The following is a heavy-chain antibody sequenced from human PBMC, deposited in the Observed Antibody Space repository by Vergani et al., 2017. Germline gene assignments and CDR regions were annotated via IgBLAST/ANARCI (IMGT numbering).Heavy chain of an antibody. D-gene: IGHD4-17*01. CDR1: GYTFTNYV. CDR3: ATNGGDYDFDY. CDR2: ISAYNGYT. J-gene: IGHJ4*02. V-gene: IGHV1-18*01. Sequence: QVQLVQSGAEVKKPGASVRVSCKASGYTFTNYVISWVRQAPGQGLDWMGWISAYNGYTNYAQKLQGRVTMTTDTSTSTAYMELRSLSSDDTAVYYCATNGGDYDFDYWGQGTLVTVSS.